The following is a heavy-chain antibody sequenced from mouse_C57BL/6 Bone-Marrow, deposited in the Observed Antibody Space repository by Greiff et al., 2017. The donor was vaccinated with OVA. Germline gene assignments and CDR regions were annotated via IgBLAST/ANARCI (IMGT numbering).Heavy chain of an antibody. D-gene: IGHD2-3*01. V-gene: IGHV1-81*01. J-gene: IGHJ3*01. CDR1: GYTFTSYG. CDR3: ARSRCRWFPFAY. Sequence: VQLQQSGAELARPGASVKLSCKASGYTFTSYGISWVKQRTGQGLEWIGEIYPRSGNTYYNEKFKGKDTLTADKSSSTAYMELRSLTSEDSAVYFCARSRCRWFPFAYWGQGTLVTVSA. CDR2: IYPRSGNT.